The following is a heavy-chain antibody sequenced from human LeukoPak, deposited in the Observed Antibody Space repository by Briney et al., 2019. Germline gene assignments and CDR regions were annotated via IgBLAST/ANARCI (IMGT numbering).Heavy chain of an antibody. CDR2: INPNSGGT. J-gene: IGHJ4*02. CDR3: ARDFGELRDY. CDR1: GYTLTELS. V-gene: IGHV1-2*02. Sequence: ASVKVSCKVSGYTLTELSMHWVRQAPGKGLEWMGWINPNSGGTNYAQKFQGRVTMTRDTSISTAYMELSRLRSDDTAVYYCARDFGELRDYWGQGTLVTVSS. D-gene: IGHD1-26*01.